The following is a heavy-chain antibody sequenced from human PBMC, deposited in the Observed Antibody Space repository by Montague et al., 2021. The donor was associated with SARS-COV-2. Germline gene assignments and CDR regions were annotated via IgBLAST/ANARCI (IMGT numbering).Heavy chain of an antibody. CDR3: AKDKGVAYYFDH. D-gene: IGHD2-15*01. V-gene: IGHV3-23*03. Sequence: SLRLSCAASGFTFSSYVMSWVRQPPGKGLEWVSLIYSAGSSTSYADSVKGRFTISRDNSKNTMYLQMNSLRAEDTAVYYCAKDKGVAYYFDHWGQGTLVTVSS. J-gene: IGHJ4*02. CDR1: GFTFSSYV. CDR2: IYSAGSST.